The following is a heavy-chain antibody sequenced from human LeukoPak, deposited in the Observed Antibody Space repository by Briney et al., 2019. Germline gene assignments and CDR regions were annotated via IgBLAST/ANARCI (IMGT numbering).Heavy chain of an antibody. CDR1: GGSISSSYYY. CDR2: IYYSGST. Sequence: SETLSLTCTVSGGSISSSYYYWGWIRQPPGKGLEWIGSIYYSGSTYYNPPLESRVTISVDTSKNQFSLKPSSVTAADTAVYYCARVGWSFGYTSWYFDPWGRGTLVTVSS. V-gene: IGHV4-39*07. D-gene: IGHD5-24*01. J-gene: IGHJ2*01. CDR3: ARVGWSFGYTSWYFDP.